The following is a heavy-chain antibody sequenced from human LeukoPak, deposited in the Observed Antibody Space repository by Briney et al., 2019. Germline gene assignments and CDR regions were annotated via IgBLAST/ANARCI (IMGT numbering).Heavy chain of an antibody. Sequence: GASVKVSCKASGYTFTGYYMHWVRQAPGQGLEWMGWINPNSGGTNYAQKLQGRVTMTRDTSISTAYMELSRLRSDDTAVYYCARDASYYYDSSGYYYFDYWGQGTLVTVSS. CDR1: GYTFTGYY. D-gene: IGHD3-22*01. CDR2: INPNSGGT. CDR3: ARDASYYYDSSGYYYFDY. V-gene: IGHV1-2*02. J-gene: IGHJ4*02.